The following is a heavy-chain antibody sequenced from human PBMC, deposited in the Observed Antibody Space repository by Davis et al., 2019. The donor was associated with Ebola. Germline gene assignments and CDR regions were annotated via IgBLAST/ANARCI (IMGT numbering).Heavy chain of an antibody. V-gene: IGHV3-74*01. J-gene: IGHJ3*02. CDR2: IKTDGSST. CDR1: GFTFSSYW. D-gene: IGHD5-18*01. Sequence: HTGGSLRLSCAASGFTFSSYWMHWVRQGPGKGLVWVSRIKTDGSSTNYADSVKGRFTISRDNAKNTLYLQMGSLRAEDMAVYYCARGGTAMVTVYAFGIWGQGTMVTVSS. CDR3: ARGGTAMVTVYAFGI.